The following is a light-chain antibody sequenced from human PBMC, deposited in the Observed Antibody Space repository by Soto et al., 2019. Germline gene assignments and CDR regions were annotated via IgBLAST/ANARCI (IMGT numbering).Light chain of an antibody. V-gene: IGKV2-28*01. CDR2: LGS. CDR1: QSLLHTNGNNY. Sequence: DIVLTQSPRSLPVIPGEPASISCRSSQSLLHTNGNNYLDWYLQRPGHSPQLLIYLGSNRAFGVPARFSCSGSGTEYTLKISRVEAEDVGVYYCMQALQSLTFGQGTRLEIQ. CDR3: MQALQSLT. J-gene: IGKJ5*01.